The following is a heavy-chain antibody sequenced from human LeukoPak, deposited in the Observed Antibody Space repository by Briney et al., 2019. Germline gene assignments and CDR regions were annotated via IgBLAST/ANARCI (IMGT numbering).Heavy chain of an antibody. Sequence: GGSLRPSCTASGFTFSSYWMNWVRQAPGKGLEWVANIKQDGSEKYYVDSVKGRFTISRDNAKNSLYLQMNSLRAEDTAVYYCARDIEAPGIAFDIWGRGTMVTVSS. CDR3: ARDIEAPGIAFDI. CDR2: IKQDGSEK. J-gene: IGHJ3*02. V-gene: IGHV3-7*04. D-gene: IGHD6-13*01. CDR1: GFTFSSYW.